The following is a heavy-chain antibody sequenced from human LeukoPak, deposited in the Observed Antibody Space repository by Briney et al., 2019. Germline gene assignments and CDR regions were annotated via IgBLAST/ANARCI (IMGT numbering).Heavy chain of an antibody. Sequence: ASVKVSCKTSGYTFSSYGITWVRQAPEQVLEWMGWISAYGHTKLARNLQARVTVTIDTSTTTAYMELRSLSSDDTAVYFCARETASGYLGFDFWGQGTLITVSS. J-gene: IGHJ4*02. V-gene: IGHV1-18*01. D-gene: IGHD3-3*01. CDR3: ARETASGYLGFDF. CDR2: ISAYGHT. CDR1: GYTFSSYG.